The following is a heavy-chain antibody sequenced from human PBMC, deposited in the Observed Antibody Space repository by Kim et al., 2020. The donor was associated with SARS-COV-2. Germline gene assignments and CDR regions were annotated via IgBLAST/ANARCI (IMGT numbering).Heavy chain of an antibody. CDR2: ISYDGSNK. J-gene: IGHJ4*02. V-gene: IGHV3-30*04. D-gene: IGHD3-22*01. Sequence: GGSLRLSCAASGFTFSSYAMHWVRQAPGKGLEWVAVISYDGSNKYYADSVKGRFTISRDNSKNTLYLQMNSLRAEDTAVYYCARGIYDSSGYPYWGQGTLVTVSS. CDR3: ARGIYDSSGYPY. CDR1: GFTFSSYA.